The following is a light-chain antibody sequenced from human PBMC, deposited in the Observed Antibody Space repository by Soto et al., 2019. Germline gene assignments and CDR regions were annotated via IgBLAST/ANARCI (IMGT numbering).Light chain of an antibody. CDR3: PHTKTNNLPIT. Sequence: DIQMTQSPSSVSASVGDRVTITCRASQGISNWLAWYQQKPGAAPKLLIYSASNLQSGVPSRFSGSGFGTDFTLTISSLQPEDFATYYCPHTKTNNLPITFGQGTRLEIK. CDR2: SAS. CDR1: QGISNW. V-gene: IGKV1-12*01. J-gene: IGKJ5*01.